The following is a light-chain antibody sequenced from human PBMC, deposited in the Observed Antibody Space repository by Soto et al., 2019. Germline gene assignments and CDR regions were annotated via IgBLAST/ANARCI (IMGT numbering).Light chain of an antibody. J-gene: IGLJ3*02. CDR3: QSYDGDIWV. CDR2: EDN. V-gene: IGLV6-57*03. Sequence: NFMLTQAHSVSECPGKTVTISCTRSSGSIASNYVQWYQQRPGSAPTTVIYEDNQRPSGVPDRFSGSIDSSSNSASLTISGLKTEDEADYYCQSYDGDIWVFGGGTKVTVL. CDR1: SGSIASNY.